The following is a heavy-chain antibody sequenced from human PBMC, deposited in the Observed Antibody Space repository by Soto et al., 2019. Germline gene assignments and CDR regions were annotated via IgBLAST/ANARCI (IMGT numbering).Heavy chain of an antibody. CDR2: IYYSGST. J-gene: IGHJ4*02. Sequence: QVQLQESGPGLVKPSQTLSLTCTVSGGSISSGGYYWSWIRQHPGKGLEWIGYIYYSGSTYYNPFLTSRVTISVDTSKNQFSLKLSSVTAADTAVYYCARGGYCSSTSCYVGWVYWGQGTLVTVSS. CDR3: ARGGYCSSTSCYVGWVY. CDR1: GGSISSGGYY. V-gene: IGHV4-31*03. D-gene: IGHD2-2*01.